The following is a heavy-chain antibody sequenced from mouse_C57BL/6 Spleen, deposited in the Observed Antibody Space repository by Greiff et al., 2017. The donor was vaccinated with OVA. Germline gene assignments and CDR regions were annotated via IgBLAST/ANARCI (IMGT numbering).Heavy chain of an antibody. V-gene: IGHV5-17*01. J-gene: IGHJ3*01. Sequence: EVHLVESGGGLVKPGGSLKLSCAASGFTFSDYGMHWVRQAPEKGLEWVAYISSGSSTIYYADTVKGRFTISRDNAKNTLFLQMTSLRSEDTAMYYCARPRDGYYWFAYWGQGTLVTVSA. CDR1: GFTFSDYG. CDR2: ISSGSSTI. CDR3: ARPRDGYYWFAY. D-gene: IGHD2-3*01.